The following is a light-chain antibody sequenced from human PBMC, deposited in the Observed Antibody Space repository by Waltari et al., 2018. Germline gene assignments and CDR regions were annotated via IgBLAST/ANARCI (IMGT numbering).Light chain of an antibody. CDR3: QQSYSTPLT. CDR1: QSVSTY. Sequence: DIQMTQPPSSLSASVGDRITITCRASQSVSTYLNWYQQKSGEAPKLLIYTAPTPQSGVPSRFSASGAGTDFTLTINSLEPEDFATYYCQQSYSTPLTFGGGTKVEIK. J-gene: IGKJ4*01. CDR2: TAP. V-gene: IGKV1-39*01.